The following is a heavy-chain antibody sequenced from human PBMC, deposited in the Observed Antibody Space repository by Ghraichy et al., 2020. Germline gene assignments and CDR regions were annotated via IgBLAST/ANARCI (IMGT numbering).Heavy chain of an antibody. D-gene: IGHD3-16*01. CDR3: ARDWASMISF. Sequence: ASVKVSCKASGYSFTGYYIHWVRQAPGEGLEWMGWVNPHSGDADYQQEFQGRVTMTRDTSISTAYMELDRLTSDDTAVYYCARDWASMISFWGQGTLVTVSS. J-gene: IGHJ4*02. V-gene: IGHV1-2*02. CDR2: VNPHSGDA. CDR1: GYSFTGYY.